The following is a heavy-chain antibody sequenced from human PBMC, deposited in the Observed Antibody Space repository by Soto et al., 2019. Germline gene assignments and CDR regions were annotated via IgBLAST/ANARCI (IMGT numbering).Heavy chain of an antibody. CDR3: AAELRLGELGYYGMDV. V-gene: IGHV4-39*01. CDR1: GGSIKNTNYH. J-gene: IGHJ6*02. D-gene: IGHD3-16*01. CDR2: LYYRGAT. Sequence: SETLSLTCSVSGGSIKNTNYHWGWIRQPPGKGLEWIGTLYYRGATDYNPSLKTRVTISVDTSKNLLSLNLSSVTAADTAVYYCAAELRLGELGYYGMDVWGQGTTVTVSS.